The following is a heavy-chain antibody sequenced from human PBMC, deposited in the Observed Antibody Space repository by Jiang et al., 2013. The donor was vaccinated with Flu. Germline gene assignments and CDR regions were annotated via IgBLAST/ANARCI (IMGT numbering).Heavy chain of an antibody. CDR2: IRSKAYGETT. CDR3: ARDRSGAEVHNWFDP. J-gene: IGHJ5*02. Sequence: GGGFVKPGRSLRLSCTASGLTVGDYTMSWFRQAPGKGLEWVGFIRSKAYGETTEYAASVKGRFTISRDDSKSIAYLQVNSLRVEDTAIYYCARDRSGAEVHNWFDPWGQGTLVTVSS. D-gene: IGHD2-21*01. V-gene: IGHV3-49*05. CDR1: GLTVGDYT.